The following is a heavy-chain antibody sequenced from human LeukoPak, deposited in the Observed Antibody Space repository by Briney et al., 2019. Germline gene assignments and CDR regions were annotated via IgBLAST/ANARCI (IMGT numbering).Heavy chain of an antibody. CDR3: AADRGYSSAGNWYLDHWFDP. CDR1: GFPFIRSA. J-gene: IGHJ5*02. V-gene: IGHV1-58*02. CDR2: IVVGSGNT. D-gene: IGHD2-15*01. Sequence: ASVKVSCKASGFPFIRSAMQWVRQAPGERPEWIGWIVVGSGNTKYAERFQRRVTITSDMTTSTVYMELSSLRSDDTAVYYCAADRGYSSAGNWYLDHWFDPWGQGTLVTVSS.